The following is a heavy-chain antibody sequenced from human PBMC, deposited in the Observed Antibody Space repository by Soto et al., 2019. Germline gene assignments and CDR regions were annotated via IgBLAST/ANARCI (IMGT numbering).Heavy chain of an antibody. CDR3: ARLTTVTTYLNY. CDR2: IYPGDSDT. CDR1: GYIFTSYW. D-gene: IGHD4-17*01. J-gene: IGHJ4*02. Sequence: GESLKIAFNGSGYIFTSYWIGWVRQMPGKGLEWMGIIYPGDSDTRYSPSFQGQVTISADKSISTAYLQWSSLKASDTAMYYCARLTTVTTYLNYWGQGTLVTVSS. V-gene: IGHV5-51*01.